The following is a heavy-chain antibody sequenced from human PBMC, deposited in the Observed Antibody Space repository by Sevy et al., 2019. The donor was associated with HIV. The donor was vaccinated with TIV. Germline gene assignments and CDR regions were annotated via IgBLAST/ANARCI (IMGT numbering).Heavy chain of an antibody. D-gene: IGHD3-3*01. V-gene: IGHV3-23*01. CDR2: ISGSGGST. Sequence: GGSVRLSCAASGFTFSSYAMSWVRQAPGKGLEWVSAISGSGGSTYYADSVKGRFTISRDNSKNTLYLQMNSLRAEDTAVYYCAKWSLGSGYSRYNWFDPWGQGTLVTVSS. CDR1: GFTFSSYA. J-gene: IGHJ5*02. CDR3: AKWSLGSGYSRYNWFDP.